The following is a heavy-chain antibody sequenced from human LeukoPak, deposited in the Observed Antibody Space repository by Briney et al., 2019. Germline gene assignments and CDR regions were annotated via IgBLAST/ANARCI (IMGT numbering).Heavy chain of an antibody. CDR2: INHSGST. V-gene: IGHV4-34*01. D-gene: IGHD6-19*01. CDR1: GGSFSGYY. Sequence: PSETLSLTCAVYGGSFSGYYWSWIRQPPGKGLEWIGEINHSGSTNYNPSLKSRVTISVDTSKNQFSLKLSSVTAADTAVYYCARGRRGQRWLPREFDPWGQGTLVTVSS. J-gene: IGHJ5*02. CDR3: ARGRRGQRWLPREFDP.